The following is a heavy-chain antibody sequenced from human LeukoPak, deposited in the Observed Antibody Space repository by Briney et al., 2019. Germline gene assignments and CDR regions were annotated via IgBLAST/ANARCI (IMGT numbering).Heavy chain of an antibody. J-gene: IGHJ4*02. CDR2: ISGSGGST. V-gene: IGHV3-23*01. CDR3: AKGELTVTYRTTFDY. CDR1: GFTFSSYW. Sequence: GGSLRLSCAASGFTFSSYWMSWIRQAPGKGLEWVSAISGSGGSTYYADSVKGRFTISRDNSKNTLYLQMNSLRAEDTAVYYCAKGELTVTYRTTFDYWGQGTLVTVSS. D-gene: IGHD4-17*01.